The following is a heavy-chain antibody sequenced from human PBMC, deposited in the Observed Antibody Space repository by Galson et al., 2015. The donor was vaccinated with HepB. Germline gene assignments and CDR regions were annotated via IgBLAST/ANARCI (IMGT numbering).Heavy chain of an antibody. J-gene: IGHJ4*02. CDR2: ITATSSNI. D-gene: IGHD3-10*02. Sequence: SLRLSCAASGIDFAGYLMAWVRHAPGKGLEWVSTITATSSNIYYADSVKGRFIVSRHNSKKEMYLQMDNLRVEDSAIYYCGQRDYVALGYWGPGTWVTVSS. CDR3: GQRDYVALGY. CDR1: GIDFAGYL. V-gene: IGHV3-23*01.